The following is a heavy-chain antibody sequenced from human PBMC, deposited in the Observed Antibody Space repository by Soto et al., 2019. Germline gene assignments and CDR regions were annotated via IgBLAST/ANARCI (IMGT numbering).Heavy chain of an antibody. CDR1: GFTFSDYW. V-gene: IGHV3-74*01. J-gene: IGHJ5*02. D-gene: IGHD3-16*01. CDR2: LKSDGSST. Sequence: EVQLVESGGGLVQPGGSLRLSCAACGFTFSDYWMHWVRHAPGKGLVWVSRLKSDGSSTSYADSVKGRFTISRDNARSTLFLQMNSLRAEDTAVYYCARSWGGELVTWGLGTLAIVSS. CDR3: ARSWGGELVT.